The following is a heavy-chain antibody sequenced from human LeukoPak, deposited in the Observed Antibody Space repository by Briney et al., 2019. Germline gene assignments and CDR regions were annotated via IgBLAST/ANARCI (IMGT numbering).Heavy chain of an antibody. V-gene: IGHV1-46*01. D-gene: IGHD6-13*01. CDR3: ARASHSSPEAFDY. J-gene: IGHJ4*02. Sequence: GASVKVSCKASGYTFTGYYMHWVRQAPGQGLEWMGRINPNGGSTSYAQKFQGRVTMTRDTSTSTVYTELSSLRADDTAVYYCARASHSSPEAFDYWGQGTLVTVSS. CDR1: GYTFTGYY. CDR2: INPNGGST.